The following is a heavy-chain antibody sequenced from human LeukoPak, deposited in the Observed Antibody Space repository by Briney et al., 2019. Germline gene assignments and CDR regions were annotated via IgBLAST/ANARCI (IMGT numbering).Heavy chain of an antibody. D-gene: IGHD1-26*01. CDR2: ISAYNGNT. V-gene: IGHV1-18*01. Sequence: GASVKVSCKASGYTFTSYGISWVRQAPGQGLEWMGWISAYNGNTNYAQKLQGRVTMTTHTSTSTVYMELRSLRSDDTAVYYCARSRDFILVRATTTHFDYWGQGTLVTVSS. J-gene: IGHJ4*02. CDR3: ARSRDFILVRATTTHFDY. CDR1: GYTFTSYG.